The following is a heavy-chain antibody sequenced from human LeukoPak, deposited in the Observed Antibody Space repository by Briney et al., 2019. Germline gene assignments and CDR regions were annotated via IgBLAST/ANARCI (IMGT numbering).Heavy chain of an antibody. D-gene: IGHD2-2*01. CDR3: ARTTKDIVVVPAARTYGMDV. Sequence: GGSLRLSCAASGFTFSSYWMHWVRQAPGKGLVWVSRINSDGSSTSYADSVKGRFTISRDNAKNTLYLQMNSLRAEDTAVYYCARTTKDIVVVPAARTYGMDVWGQGTAVTVSS. CDR2: INSDGSST. J-gene: IGHJ6*02. V-gene: IGHV3-74*01. CDR1: GFTFSSYW.